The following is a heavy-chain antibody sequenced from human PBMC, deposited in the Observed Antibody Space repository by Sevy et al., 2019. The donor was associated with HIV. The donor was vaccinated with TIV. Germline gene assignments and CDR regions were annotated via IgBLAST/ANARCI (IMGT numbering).Heavy chain of an antibody. D-gene: IGHD5-12*01. CDR2: ISYDGSNK. Sequence: AGGSLRLSCAASGFTFSSYGMHWVRQAPGKGLDWVAVISYDGSNKYYADSVKGRFTISRDNSKNTLYLQLNSLRAEDTAVYYCAKSWGEMATITNFDYWGQGTLVTVSS. J-gene: IGHJ4*02. CDR1: GFTFSSYG. CDR3: AKSWGEMATITNFDY. V-gene: IGHV3-30*18.